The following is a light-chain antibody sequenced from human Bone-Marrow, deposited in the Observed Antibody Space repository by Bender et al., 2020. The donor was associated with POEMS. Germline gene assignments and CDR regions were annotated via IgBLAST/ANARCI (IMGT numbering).Light chain of an antibody. CDR2: YDD. CDR1: SSNIGNHG. V-gene: IGLV1-36*01. J-gene: IGLJ3*02. Sequence: QSVVTQPPSLSEAPRQRVTISCSGSSSNIGNHGVNWYQQLPGEAPKLLIYYDDLLTPGVSDRFSGSKSGTSASLAISGLRSEEEAAYYCATWDDSLSGPVFGGGTKLTVL. CDR3: ATWDDSLSGPV.